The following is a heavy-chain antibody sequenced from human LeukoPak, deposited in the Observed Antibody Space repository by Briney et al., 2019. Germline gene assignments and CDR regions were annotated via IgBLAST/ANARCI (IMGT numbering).Heavy chain of an antibody. CDR3: ARLFGVYYDSSGYSYFDY. CDR1: GYSFTSYW. V-gene: IGHV5-51*01. CDR2: IYPGDSDT. D-gene: IGHD3-22*01. Sequence: GESLKISCKGSGYSFTSYWIGWVRQMPGKGLEWMGIIYPGDSDTRYSPSFQGQVTISADKSISTAYLQWSSLKASDTAMYYCARLFGVYYDSSGYSYFDYWGQGTLVTVSS. J-gene: IGHJ4*02.